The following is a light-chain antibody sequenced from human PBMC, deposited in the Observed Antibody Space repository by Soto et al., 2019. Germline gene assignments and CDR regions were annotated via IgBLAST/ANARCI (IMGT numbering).Light chain of an antibody. CDR2: DDN. Sequence: QSVLTQPPSVSGAPGQTVTISCTGSESNIGADYDVHWYQHVPGTVPKLLIYDDNKRPSGIPDRFSGSKSGTSATLGITGFQTGDEADYYCGSWDSSLSAYVFGTWTKATVL. J-gene: IGLJ1*01. CDR1: ESNIGADYD. CDR3: GSWDSSLSAYV. V-gene: IGLV1-51*01.